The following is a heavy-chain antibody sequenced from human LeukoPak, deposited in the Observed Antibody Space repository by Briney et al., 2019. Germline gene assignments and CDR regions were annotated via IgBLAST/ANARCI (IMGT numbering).Heavy chain of an antibody. V-gene: IGHV1-2*02. Sequence: ASVKVSCKASGYISTDYFIHWVRQTPGEGLEWMGWINSGSGGTNYAQKSQGRVTMTRDTSISTTYMELSRLTSDDTAVYFCARDGGFDYWGQGTLVTVSS. J-gene: IGHJ4*02. D-gene: IGHD3-16*01. CDR1: GYISTDYF. CDR2: INSGSGGT. CDR3: ARDGGFDY.